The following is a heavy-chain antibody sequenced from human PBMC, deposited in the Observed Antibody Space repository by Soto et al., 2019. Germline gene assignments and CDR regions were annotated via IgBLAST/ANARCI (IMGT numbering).Heavy chain of an antibody. CDR3: AKVVGKYQLRYYFDY. CDR2: ISGSGGST. V-gene: IGHV3-23*01. Sequence: GGSLRLSCAASGFTFSSYAMSWVRQTPGKGLEWVSAISGSGGSTYYADSVKGRFTISRDNSKNTLYLQMNSLGAEDTAVYYCAKVVGKYQLRYYFDYWGQGTLVTVSS. D-gene: IGHD2-2*01. J-gene: IGHJ4*02. CDR1: GFTFSSYA.